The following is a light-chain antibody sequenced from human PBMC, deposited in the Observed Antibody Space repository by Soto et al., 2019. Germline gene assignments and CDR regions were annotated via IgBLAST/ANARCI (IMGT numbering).Light chain of an antibody. CDR2: DAS. CDR1: QSLRSSNY. Sequence: EIVLTQSPGTLSLSPGERATLSCRASQSLRSSNYLAWYQQKPGQAPRLLIYDASSRATGIPDRFSGSGSGTEFTLTISRLQPEDFAVYYFQQYDNSPFTFGPGTKVDIK. J-gene: IGKJ3*01. V-gene: IGKV3-20*01. CDR3: QQYDNSPFT.